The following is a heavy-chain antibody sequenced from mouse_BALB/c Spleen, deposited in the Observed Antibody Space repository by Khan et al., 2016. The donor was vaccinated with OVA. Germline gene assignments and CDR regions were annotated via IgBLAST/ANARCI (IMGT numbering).Heavy chain of an antibody. CDR2: IDPFSGGT. CDR1: GYSFTNYY. J-gene: IGHJ3*01. CDR3: TRHGFVAWFTY. V-gene: IGHV1S135*01. Sequence: VQLQQSGPELMKPGTSVKISCKASGYSFTNYYIHWVIQSHGKSLEWIGYIDPFSGGTTYNQKFKGKATLTVDKSSSTAYIHLSNLTSEDSAVYYCTRHGFVAWFTYWGQGTLVTVSA. D-gene: IGHD2-2*01.